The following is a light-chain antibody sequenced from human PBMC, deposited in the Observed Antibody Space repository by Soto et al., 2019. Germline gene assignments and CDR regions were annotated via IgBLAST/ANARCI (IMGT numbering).Light chain of an antibody. CDR3: SSYAGSNNFDV. J-gene: IGLJ1*01. CDR1: SSDVGGYNY. CDR2: EDS. Sequence: QSVLTQPPSASGSPGQSVTISCTGTSSDVGGYNYVSWYQQHPGKAPKLMIYEDSKRPSGVPDRFSGSKSGNTASLTVSGLQAEDEADYYCSSYAGSNNFDVFGTGTKVTVL. V-gene: IGLV2-8*01.